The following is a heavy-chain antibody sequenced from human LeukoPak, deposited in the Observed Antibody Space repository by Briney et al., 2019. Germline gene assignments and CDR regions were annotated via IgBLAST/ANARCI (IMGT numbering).Heavy chain of an antibody. CDR2: ISSSGRTI. V-gene: IGHV3-48*03. CDR3: ARSRHGGWDSFDY. CDR1: GFTFSSYE. Sequence: GGSLRLSCAVSGFTFSSYEMNWVRQAPGKGLEWVSHISSSGRTIHYADSVKGRFTISRDNAKNSLYLQMNSLRAEDTAVYYCARSRHGGWDSFDYWGQGTLVTVSS. D-gene: IGHD6-19*01. J-gene: IGHJ4*02.